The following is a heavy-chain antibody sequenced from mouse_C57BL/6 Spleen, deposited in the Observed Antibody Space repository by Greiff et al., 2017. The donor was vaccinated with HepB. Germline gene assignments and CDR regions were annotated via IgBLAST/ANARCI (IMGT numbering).Heavy chain of an antibody. CDR2: ISSGGDYI. Sequence: EVNLVESGEGLVKPGGSLKLSCAASGFTFSSYAMSWVRQTPEKRLEWVAYISSGGDYIYYADTVKGRFTISRDNARNTLYLQMSSLKSEDTAMYYCTRALYDGYFHFDNWGQGTTLTVSS. D-gene: IGHD2-3*01. CDR3: TRALYDGYFHFDN. J-gene: IGHJ2*01. CDR1: GFTFSSYA. V-gene: IGHV5-9-1*02.